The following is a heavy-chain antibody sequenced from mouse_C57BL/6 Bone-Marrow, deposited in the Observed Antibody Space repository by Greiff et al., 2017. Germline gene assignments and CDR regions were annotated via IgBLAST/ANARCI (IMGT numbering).Heavy chain of an antibody. CDR3: ARGILVDYFDY. J-gene: IGHJ2*01. V-gene: IGHV1-76*01. CDR1: GYTFTDYY. Sequence: VQGVESGAELVRPGASVKLSCKASGYTFTDYYINWVKQRPGQGLEWIARIYPGSGNTYYNEKFKGKATLTAEKSSSTAYMQLSSLTSEDSAVYFCARGILVDYFDYWGQGTTLTVSS. CDR2: IYPGSGNT.